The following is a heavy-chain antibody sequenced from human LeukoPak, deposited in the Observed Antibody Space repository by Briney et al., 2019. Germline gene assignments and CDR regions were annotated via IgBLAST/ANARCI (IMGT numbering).Heavy chain of an antibody. CDR2: IKQDGSEK. V-gene: IGHV3-7*01. J-gene: IGHJ4*02. CDR3: ARHRGYCSNTSCNKYYFDY. Sequence: GGSLRLSCAASGFTFSSYWMSWVRQAPGKGLEWVANIKQDGSEKYYVDSVKGRFTISRDNAKNSLYLQMNSLRAEDTAVYYCARHRGYCSNTSCNKYYFDYWGQGTLVTVSS. D-gene: IGHD2-2*01. CDR1: GFTFSSYW.